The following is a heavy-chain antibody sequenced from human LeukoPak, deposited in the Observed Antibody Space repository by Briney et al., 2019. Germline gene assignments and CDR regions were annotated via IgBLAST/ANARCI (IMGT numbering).Heavy chain of an antibody. J-gene: IGHJ6*03. CDR3: LYYMDV. CDR2: IYYSGNT. Sequence: SETLSLTCTVSGGSISRYYWSWIRQPPEKGLEWIGHIYYSGNTKYHPSLKSRVTISVDTSENQFSLKLSSVTAADTAVYYCLYYMDVWGKGTTVTVSS. V-gene: IGHV4-59*01. CDR1: GGSISRYY.